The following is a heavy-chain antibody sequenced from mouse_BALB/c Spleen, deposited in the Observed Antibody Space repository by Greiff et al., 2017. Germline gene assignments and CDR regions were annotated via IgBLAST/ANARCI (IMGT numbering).Heavy chain of an antibody. CDR1: GFTFSDYY. CDR3: ARDHYDYDGFAY. CDR2: ISDGGSYT. Sequence: DVMLVESGGGLVKPGGSLKLSCAASGFTFSDYYMYWVRQTPEKRLEWVATISDGGSYTYYPDSVKGRFTISRDNAKNNLYLQMSSLKSEDTAMYYCARDHYDYDGFAYWGQGTLVTVSA. V-gene: IGHV5-4*02. D-gene: IGHD2-4*01. J-gene: IGHJ3*01.